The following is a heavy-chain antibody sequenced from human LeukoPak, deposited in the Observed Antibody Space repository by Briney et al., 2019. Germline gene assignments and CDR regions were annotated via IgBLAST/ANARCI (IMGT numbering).Heavy chain of an antibody. Sequence: PGGSLRLSCAASGFTFSSYWMSWVRQAPGKGLEWVANIKQDGSEKYYVDSVKGRFTISRDNAKNSLYLQMNSLRAEDTAVYYCARGLSDYGDYVREDYYYYYYMDVWGKGTTVTISS. D-gene: IGHD4-17*01. J-gene: IGHJ6*03. V-gene: IGHV3-7*01. CDR1: GFTFSSYW. CDR2: IKQDGSEK. CDR3: ARGLSDYGDYVREDYYYYYYMDV.